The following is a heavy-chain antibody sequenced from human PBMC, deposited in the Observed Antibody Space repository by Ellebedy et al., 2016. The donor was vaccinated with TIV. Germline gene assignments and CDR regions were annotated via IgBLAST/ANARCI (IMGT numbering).Heavy chain of an antibody. V-gene: IGHV1-2*06. CDR1: GYTFTAYY. CDR3: ARGRSDYDTGGYYYGY. J-gene: IGHJ4*02. D-gene: IGHD3-22*01. CDR2: INPKGGTT. Sequence: AASVKVSCKASGYTFTAYYMHWVRQAPGQGPEWMGRINPKGGTTDYAQKFQGRVTMTRDTSITTVYMELSNLRLDDTAVYYCARGRSDYDTGGYYYGYWGQGTLVTVSS.